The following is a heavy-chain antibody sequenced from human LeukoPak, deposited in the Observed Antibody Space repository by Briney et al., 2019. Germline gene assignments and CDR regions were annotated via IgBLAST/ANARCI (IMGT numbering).Heavy chain of an antibody. CDR3: TTDYGDYVGMTN. Sequence: GGSLRLSCAASGFTFSNAWMSWVRQAPGKGLEWVGHIKSKTDGGTTDYAAPVKGRFTISRDDSKNTLYLQMNSLKTEDTAVYYCTTDYGDYVGMTNWGQGTLVTVSS. J-gene: IGHJ4*02. V-gene: IGHV3-15*01. CDR1: GFTFSNAW. CDR2: IKSKTDGGTT. D-gene: IGHD4-17*01.